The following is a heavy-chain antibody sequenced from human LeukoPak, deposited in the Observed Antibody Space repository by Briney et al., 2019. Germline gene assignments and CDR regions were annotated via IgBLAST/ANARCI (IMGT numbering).Heavy chain of an antibody. V-gene: IGHV4-59*01. CDR1: GVSISSYY. Sequence: SETLSLTCTVSGVSISSYYWSWIRQPPGKGLEWIGYIYYSGSTNYNPSLKSRVTISVDTSKNQFSLKLSSVTAADTAVYYCARELQDSSCYYYHYFYYLGQGTLVTGSS. CDR3: ARELQDSSCYYYHYFYY. D-gene: IGHD3-22*01. J-gene: IGHJ4*02. CDR2: IYYSGST.